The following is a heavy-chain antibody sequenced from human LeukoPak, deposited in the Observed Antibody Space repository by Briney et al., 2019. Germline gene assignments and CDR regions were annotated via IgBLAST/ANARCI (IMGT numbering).Heavy chain of an antibody. D-gene: IGHD3-16*01. Sequence: QPGGSLRLSCVASGFPFDRYWMSWVRQAPGKGLEWVANIKHDGSEKNFVDSVKGRFTISRDNAENSLFLQMNSQRADDTAVYFCARQPIYEAYFDFWGQGTLVTVSS. CDR3: ARQPIYEAYFDF. CDR2: IKHDGSEK. CDR1: GFPFDRYW. J-gene: IGHJ4*02. V-gene: IGHV3-7*01.